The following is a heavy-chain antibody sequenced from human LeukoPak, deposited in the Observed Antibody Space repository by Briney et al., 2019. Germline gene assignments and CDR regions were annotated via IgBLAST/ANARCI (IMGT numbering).Heavy chain of an antibody. J-gene: IGHJ4*02. CDR1: GFTFSSYS. CDR3: ARDPSLLWFGELDY. Sequence: GGSLRLSCAVSGFTFSSYSMNWVRQAPGKGLEWVSYISSSSSTIYYADSVKGRFTISRDNAKNSLYLQMNSLRAEDTAVYYCARDPSLLWFGELDYWGQGTLVTVSS. D-gene: IGHD3-10*01. CDR2: ISSSSSTI. V-gene: IGHV3-48*01.